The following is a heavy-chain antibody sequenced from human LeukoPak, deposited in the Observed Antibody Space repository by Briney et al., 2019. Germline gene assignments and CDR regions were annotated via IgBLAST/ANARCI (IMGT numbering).Heavy chain of an antibody. CDR1: GFTFDDYT. Sequence: GGSLRLSCAASGFTFDDYTMHWVRQAPGKGLEWVSLVSWNGSSTYYADSVQGRFTISRDNSKNSLYLQMNSLRTEDTALFYCAKGQYQLLGNWFDPWGQGTLVTVSS. V-gene: IGHV3-43*01. J-gene: IGHJ5*02. CDR3: AKGQYQLLGNWFDP. D-gene: IGHD2-2*01. CDR2: VSWNGSST.